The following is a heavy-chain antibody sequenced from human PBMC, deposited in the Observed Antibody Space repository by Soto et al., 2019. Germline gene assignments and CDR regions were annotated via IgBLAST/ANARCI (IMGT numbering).Heavy chain of an antibody. CDR1: GFSLSTCAVG. CDR3: AHGSGWLHDY. D-gene: IGHD6-19*01. V-gene: IGHV2-5*02. Sequence: QITLKESGPTLVKPTQTLTLTCSFSGFSLSTCAVGVGWIRQPPGKAPEWLALIYWDDDKQYSPSLKSRLTITKDTSKNQVVLTMTNMDTVDTATYHCAHGSGWLHDYWGQGILVTVSS. CDR2: IYWDDDK. J-gene: IGHJ4*02.